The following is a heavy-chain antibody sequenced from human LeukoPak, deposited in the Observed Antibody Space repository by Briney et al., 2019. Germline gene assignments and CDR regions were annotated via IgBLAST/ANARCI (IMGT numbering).Heavy chain of an antibody. CDR2: VYYTGRT. D-gene: IGHD2-15*01. V-gene: IGHV4-59*08. CDR3: ARLTEGW. CDR1: GGSIGSYY. J-gene: IGHJ4*02. Sequence: PSETLSLTCIVSGGSIGSYYWSWVRQTPGKGLEWIGYVYYTGRTNYNPSLKGRVTIFVDTSKNQFSLKLSSVTAADTAAYYCARLTEGWWGQGALVTVSS.